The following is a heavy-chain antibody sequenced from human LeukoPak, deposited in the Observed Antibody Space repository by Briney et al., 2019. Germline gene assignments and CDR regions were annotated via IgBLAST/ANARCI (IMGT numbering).Heavy chain of an antibody. J-gene: IGHJ4*02. CDR3: VREREKQWLF. D-gene: IGHD6-19*01. CDR2: IYYSGST. CDR1: GGSISSGGYS. Sequence: SETLSLTCAVSGGSISSGGYSWSWIRQPPGKGLEWIGYIYYSGSTYYNPSLKSRVTISVDTSKNQFSLKLSSVTAADTAVYYCVREREKQWLFWGQGTLVPVSS. V-gene: IGHV4-30-4*07.